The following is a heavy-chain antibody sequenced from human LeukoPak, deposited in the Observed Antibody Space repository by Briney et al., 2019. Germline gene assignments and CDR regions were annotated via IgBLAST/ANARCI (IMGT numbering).Heavy chain of an antibody. J-gene: IGHJ4*02. CDR1: GFTSGSYW. CDR2: MEQDGSEK. CDR3: ARDSRYSLDY. V-gene: IGHV3-7*04. Sequence: GGSLRLSCAASGFTSGSYWMTWVRQAPGKGPEWVANMEQDGSEKHYVDSVKGRFTISRDNAKNSLYLQMSSLRAEDTAVYYCARDSRYSLDYWGQGTLVTVSS. D-gene: IGHD2-15*01.